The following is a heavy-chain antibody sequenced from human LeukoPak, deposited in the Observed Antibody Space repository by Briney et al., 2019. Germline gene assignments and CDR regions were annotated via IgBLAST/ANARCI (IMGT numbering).Heavy chain of an antibody. CDR3: ARGVYIAAAQYGY. D-gene: IGHD6-25*01. Sequence: SETLSLTCAVYGGSFSGYYWSWIRQPPGKGLEWIEYIYYSGTTNYNPSLKSRVTISVDTSKSQFSLKLSSVTAADTAVYYCARGVYIAAAQYGYWGQGTLVTVSS. V-gene: IGHV4-59*01. CDR1: GGSFSGYY. J-gene: IGHJ4*02. CDR2: IYYSGTT.